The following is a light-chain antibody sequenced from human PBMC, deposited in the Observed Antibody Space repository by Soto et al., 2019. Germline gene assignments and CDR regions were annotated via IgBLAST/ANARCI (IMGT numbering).Light chain of an antibody. CDR1: QSISTY. J-gene: IGKJ1*01. V-gene: IGKV1-39*01. Sequence: QTTQSPTSDSAIGRATFTVTVWARQSISTYLNWYQQTPGKAPKLLSYAASSLQSGVPSRFSGRGSRTDVTPTISSLHPEHSGAYHSQRIYTTPPRFSQGTKVDIK. CDR2: AAS. CDR3: QRIYTTPPR.